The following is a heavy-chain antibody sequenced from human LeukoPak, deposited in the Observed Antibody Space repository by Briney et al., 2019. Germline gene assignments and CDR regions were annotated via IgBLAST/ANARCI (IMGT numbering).Heavy chain of an antibody. Sequence: SETLSLTCAVYGGSLSGHYWSWIRQPPGKGLEWIGYIYYSGSTYYNPSLKSRVTISVDTSKNQFSLKLSSVTAADTAVYYCASDYGDYIDYWGQGTLVTVSS. CDR1: GGSLSGHY. D-gene: IGHD4-17*01. CDR2: IYYSGST. J-gene: IGHJ4*02. CDR3: ASDYGDYIDY. V-gene: IGHV4-30-4*08.